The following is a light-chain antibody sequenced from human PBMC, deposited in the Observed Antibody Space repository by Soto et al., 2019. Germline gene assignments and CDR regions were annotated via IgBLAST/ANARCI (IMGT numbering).Light chain of an antibody. CDR3: CSYAGSSYYV. V-gene: IGLV2-23*01. CDR2: EGS. J-gene: IGLJ1*01. Sequence: QSVLTQPASVSGSPGQSIPLSCTGTSSNVGSYNLVSWYQQHPGKAPKLMIYEGSKRPSGVSHRFSGHNHGNTAPLTIYGLQDEDEDDYYCCSYAGSSYYVFGTGTKVTVL. CDR1: SSNVGSYNL.